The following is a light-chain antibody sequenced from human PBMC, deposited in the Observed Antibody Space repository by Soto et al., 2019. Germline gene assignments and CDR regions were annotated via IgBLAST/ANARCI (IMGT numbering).Light chain of an antibody. CDR1: SSNIGAGYD. Sequence: QSVLTQPPSVSGAPGQMVTISCTGSSSNIGAGYDVHWYQQLPGTAPKLLIYGNSNRPSGVPDRFSGSKSGTSASLAITGLQAEDEADYYCQSYDSSLSGSSYVFGTGTKVTV. CDR2: GNS. J-gene: IGLJ1*01. CDR3: QSYDSSLSGSSYV. V-gene: IGLV1-40*01.